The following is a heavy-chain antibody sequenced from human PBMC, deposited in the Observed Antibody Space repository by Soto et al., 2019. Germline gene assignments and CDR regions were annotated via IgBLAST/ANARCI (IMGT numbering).Heavy chain of an antibody. D-gene: IGHD3-3*01. J-gene: IGHJ4*02. Sequence: PGGSLRLSCAASGFTFSSYGMHWVRQAPGKGLEWVAVISYDGSNKYYADSVKGRFTISRDNSKNTLYLQMNSLRAEDTAVYYCVPRVVIIPAFDYWGQGTLVTVSS. CDR3: VPRVVIIPAFDY. CDR1: GFTFSSYG. CDR2: ISYDGSNK. V-gene: IGHV3-30*03.